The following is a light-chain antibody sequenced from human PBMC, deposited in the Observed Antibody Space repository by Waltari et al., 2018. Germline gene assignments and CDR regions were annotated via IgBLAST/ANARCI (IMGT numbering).Light chain of an antibody. CDR2: EDN. CDR3: GTWDSSLSGAV. CDR1: RSHIGNNY. J-gene: IGLJ7*01. V-gene: IGLV1-51*02. Sequence: QSVLTQPPSVSAAPGQRVTISCSGGRSHIGNNYVSWYRQFPGTAPKLLIYEDNERPSGVPCGFSGSKSGTSATLDITGLQAGDEADYYCGTWDSSLSGAVFGGGTHLTVL.